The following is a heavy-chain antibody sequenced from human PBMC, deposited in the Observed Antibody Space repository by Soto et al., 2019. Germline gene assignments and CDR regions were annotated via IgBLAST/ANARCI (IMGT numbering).Heavy chain of an antibody. CDR2: ISYDGNNK. CDR1: EFTFSNYA. Sequence: QVQLVESGGGAVQPGGSRRLSCAASEFTFSNYAMHGVRQAPGKGLQWLAVISYDGNNKYYADSVEGRFTISRDNSKNTVYLQMNSLRLEDTAVYYCARGPSYSDSYFDHWGQGTLVTVS. J-gene: IGHJ4*02. V-gene: IGHV3-30*03. D-gene: IGHD4-17*01. CDR3: ARGPSYSDSYFDH.